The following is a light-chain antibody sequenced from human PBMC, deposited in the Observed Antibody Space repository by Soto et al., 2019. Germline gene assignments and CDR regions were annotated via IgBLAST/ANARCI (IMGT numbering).Light chain of an antibody. CDR1: QSVSSN. Sequence: EILMTQSPATLSVCPGERATLSCRASQSVSSNLAWYQQKPGQAPRLLIYGASTRAIGIPARFSGSGSGTEFTLTISSLQSEDFAVYYCQQYNNWPRTFGQGTKLEIK. CDR2: GAS. J-gene: IGKJ2*02. CDR3: QQYNNWPRT. V-gene: IGKV3-15*01.